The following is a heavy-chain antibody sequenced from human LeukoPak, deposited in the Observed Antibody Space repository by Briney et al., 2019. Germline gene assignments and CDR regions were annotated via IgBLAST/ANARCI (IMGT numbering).Heavy chain of an antibody. Sequence: GGSLKLSCAASGFTFSSYGMHWVRQAPGKGLEWVAVISYDGSNKYYADSVKGRFTTSRDNSKNTLYLQMNSLRAEDTAVYYCAKDIVVVVAATTYNWFDPWGQGTLVTVSS. CDR2: ISYDGSNK. CDR3: AKDIVVVVAATTYNWFDP. D-gene: IGHD2-15*01. CDR1: GFTFSSYG. V-gene: IGHV3-30*18. J-gene: IGHJ5*02.